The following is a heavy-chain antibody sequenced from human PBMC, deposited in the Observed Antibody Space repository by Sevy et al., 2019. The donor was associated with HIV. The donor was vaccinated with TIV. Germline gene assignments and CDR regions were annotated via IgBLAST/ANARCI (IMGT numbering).Heavy chain of an antibody. CDR2: IDPSDSYT. V-gene: IGHV5-10-1*01. D-gene: IGHD1-26*01. CDR3: ARRQNSGSYGVDYFDY. Sequence: GESLKISCKGSGYSFTSYWISWVRQMPGKGLEWMGRIDPSDSYTNYSPSFQGHVTISADKSISTAYLQWSGLKASDTAMYYCARRQNSGSYGVDYFDYWGQGTLVTVSS. J-gene: IGHJ4*02. CDR1: GYSFTSYW.